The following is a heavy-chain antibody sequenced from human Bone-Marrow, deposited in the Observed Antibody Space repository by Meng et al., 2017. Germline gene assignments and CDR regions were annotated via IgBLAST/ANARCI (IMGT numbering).Heavy chain of an antibody. Sequence: QVQLQESGPGLVKPAQTLSLTGTVSGGSISSGDYYWRWIRQPPGKGLEWIGYIYNSGSTYYNPSLKSRVTISVDTSKNQFSLKLRFVTAADTAVYYCAREGRSHQVGVSVYWGQGNLVTVSS. CDR2: IYNSGST. CDR3: AREGRSHQVGVSVY. D-gene: IGHD2-21*01. V-gene: IGHV4-30-4*01. CDR1: GGSISSGDYY. J-gene: IGHJ4*02.